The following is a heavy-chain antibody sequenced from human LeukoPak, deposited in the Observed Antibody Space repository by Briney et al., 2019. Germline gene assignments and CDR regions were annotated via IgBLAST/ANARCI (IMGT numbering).Heavy chain of an antibody. V-gene: IGHV4-59*01. J-gene: IGHJ3*02. Sequence: SETLPLTCTVSGGSISSYYWSWIRQPPGKGLEWIGYIYYSGSTNYNPSLKSRVTISVDTSKNQFSLKLSSVTAADTAVYYCARWASPRAVAGNDAFDIWGQGTMVTVSS. CDR2: IYYSGST. CDR3: ARWASPRAVAGNDAFDI. CDR1: GGSISSYY. D-gene: IGHD6-19*01.